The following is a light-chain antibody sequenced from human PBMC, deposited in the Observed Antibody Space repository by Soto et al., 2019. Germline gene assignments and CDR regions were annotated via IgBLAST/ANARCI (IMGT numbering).Light chain of an antibody. CDR2: GTS. V-gene: IGKV3-20*01. Sequence: EIVLTQSPGILSLSPGARATLSCRASQTVAYTSLAWYQQRPGQAPRLLIYGTSTRATGTPDRFIGSGSGTAFTPTISRLEPEDFAVYYCQQYVTTPRTFGQGTKVE. CDR3: QQYVTTPRT. CDR1: QTVAYTS. J-gene: IGKJ1*01.